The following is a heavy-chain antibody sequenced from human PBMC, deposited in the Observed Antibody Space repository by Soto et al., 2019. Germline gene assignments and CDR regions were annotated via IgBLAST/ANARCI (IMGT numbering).Heavy chain of an antibody. V-gene: IGHV3-11*01. Sequence: QVQLVESGGGLVKPGGSLRLSCAASGFTFSDYYMSWIRQAPGKGLEWVSYISSSGSTIYYADPVKGRFTISRDNAKNSLYLQMNSLRAEDTAVYYCARAQGYYDILTGYYNGPDDYWGQGTLVTVSS. CDR3: ARAQGYYDILTGYYNGPDDY. CDR2: ISSSGSTI. D-gene: IGHD3-9*01. CDR1: GFTFSDYY. J-gene: IGHJ4*02.